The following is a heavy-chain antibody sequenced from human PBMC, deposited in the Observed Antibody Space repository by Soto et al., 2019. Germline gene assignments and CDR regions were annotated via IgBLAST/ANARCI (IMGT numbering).Heavy chain of an antibody. CDR3: AKAVCSGGSCYSHY. J-gene: IGHJ4*02. V-gene: IGHV3-23*01. Sequence: EVQLLESGGGLVQPGGSLRLSCAASGFTFSSYAMSWVRQAPGKGLEWVSAISGSGGSTYYADSVKGRFTISRDNSKITLYLQMHSLRAEDTAVYYCAKAVCSGGSCYSHYWGQGTLVTVSS. D-gene: IGHD2-15*01. CDR1: GFTFSSYA. CDR2: ISGSGGST.